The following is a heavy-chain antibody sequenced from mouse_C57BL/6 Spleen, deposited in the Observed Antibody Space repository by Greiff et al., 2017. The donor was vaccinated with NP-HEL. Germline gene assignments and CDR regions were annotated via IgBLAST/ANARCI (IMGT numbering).Heavy chain of an antibody. Sequence: VKLVESGPGLVQPSQSLSITCTVSGFSLTSYGVHWVRQSPGKGLEWLGVIWSGGSTDYYAAFISRLSISKDKSKSQVFFKMNRLQADDTAIYYCARKSGRGAMDYWGQGTSVTVSS. J-gene: IGHJ4*01. D-gene: IGHD3-1*01. CDR2: IWSGGST. CDR3: ARKSGRGAMDY. CDR1: GFSLTSYG. V-gene: IGHV2-2*01.